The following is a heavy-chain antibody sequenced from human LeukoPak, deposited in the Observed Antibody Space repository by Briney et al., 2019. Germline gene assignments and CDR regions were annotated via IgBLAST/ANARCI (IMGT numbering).Heavy chain of an antibody. Sequence: GGSLRLSCAASGFTFNRYWMSWVRQAPGKELQWVANIKQDGSAKYYVDSVKGRFTISRDNSKNSLYLQMNSLRTDDTALYYCAKDNLRKLTSEYFFDYWGQGTLVTVSS. CDR1: GFTFNRYW. CDR2: IKQDGSAK. V-gene: IGHV3-7*03. J-gene: IGHJ4*02. D-gene: IGHD1-14*01. CDR3: AKDNLRKLTSEYFFDY.